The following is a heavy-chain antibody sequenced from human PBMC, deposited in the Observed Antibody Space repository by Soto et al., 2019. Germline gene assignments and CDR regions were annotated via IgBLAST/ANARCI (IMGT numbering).Heavy chain of an antibody. D-gene: IGHD1-26*01. J-gene: IGHJ5*02. CDR3: VRGGYSGTYPDWFDP. V-gene: IGHV1-18*01. Sequence: ASVKVSCKASGYTFTSYGISWVRQAPGQGLEWMGWISGYNGNKKYAQKLQGRVTMTTDTSTSTAYMELRSLRVEDTAVYYCVRGGYSGTYPDWFDPWGQGTLVTVSS. CDR2: ISGYNGNK. CDR1: GYTFTSYG.